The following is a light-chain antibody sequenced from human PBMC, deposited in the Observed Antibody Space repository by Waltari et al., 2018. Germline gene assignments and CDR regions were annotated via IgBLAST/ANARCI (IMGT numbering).Light chain of an antibody. J-gene: IGKJ3*01. Sequence: DIVMTQSPDSLTVSLRERATTNCKSSQSVSSSYLAWYQQKPGQAPRLLIYGASSRATGIPDRFSGSGSGTDFTLTISRLEPEDFAVYYCQQYGSSPLFTFGPGTKVDIK. CDR3: QQYGSSPLFT. CDR2: GAS. V-gene: IGKV3-20*01. CDR1: QSVSSSY.